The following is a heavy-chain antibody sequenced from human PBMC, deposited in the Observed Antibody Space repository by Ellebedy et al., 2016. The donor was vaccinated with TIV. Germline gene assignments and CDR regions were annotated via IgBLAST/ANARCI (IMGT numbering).Heavy chain of an antibody. CDR1: GFTFSGWW. J-gene: IGHJ4*02. D-gene: IGHD3-10*02. V-gene: IGHV3-7*03. CDR2: IKQDGSEQ. Sequence: GESLKISCAASGFTFSGWWMSWVRQAPGRGLEWVANIKQDGSEQYYVDSVKGRFTISRDNAKNSLYLQMSSLRAEDTAVYYCARDGHYVYFDYWGQGTLVTVSS. CDR3: ARDGHYVYFDY.